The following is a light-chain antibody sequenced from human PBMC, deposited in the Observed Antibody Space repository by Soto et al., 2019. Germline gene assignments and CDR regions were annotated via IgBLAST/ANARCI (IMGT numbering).Light chain of an antibody. J-gene: IGKJ1*01. V-gene: IGKV4-1*01. Sequence: DIVMTQSPDSLAVSLGERATINCKSSQSVLDSSNNKNYLAWYQQKPGQPPKLLIYWASTRESGVPDRFSGSGSPTDFGVTISSLQAEDVAVYYSQQYYSNWTVAQGTKVDIK. CDR1: QSVLDSSNNKNY. CDR3: QQYYSNWT. CDR2: WAS.